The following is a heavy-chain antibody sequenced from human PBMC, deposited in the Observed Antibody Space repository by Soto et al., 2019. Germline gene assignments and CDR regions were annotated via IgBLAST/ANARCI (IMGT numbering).Heavy chain of an antibody. Sequence: EAQLLESGGELIQPGGSLRLSYAASGFTYSSHGMSWVRQAPGKGLEWIAGLSRGGGSTYYADSVKGRFTISRDNSKNTLELIMNSLRVEDTALYYCARDGQYRTDGFDIWGQGTMVTVSS. CDR3: ARDGQYRTDGFDI. D-gene: IGHD5-12*01. CDR2: LSRGGGST. CDR1: GFTYSSHG. V-gene: IGHV3-23*01. J-gene: IGHJ3*02.